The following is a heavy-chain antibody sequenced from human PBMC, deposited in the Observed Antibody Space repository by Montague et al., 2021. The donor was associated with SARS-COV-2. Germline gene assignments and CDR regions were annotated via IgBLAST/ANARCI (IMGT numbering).Heavy chain of an antibody. D-gene: IGHD3-10*01. Sequence: SETLSLTCTVSGGSITSYYWTWIRQPPGKGLEWVGRIYYSGSTNYNPSLKSRVTISVDTSKNQFSLKLSSVTAADTAVYYCARGDGHYYGSGTYPYYWGQGTLVTVSS. J-gene: IGHJ4*02. CDR2: IYYSGST. V-gene: IGHV4-59*01. CDR1: GGSITSYY. CDR3: ARGDGHYYGSGTYPYY.